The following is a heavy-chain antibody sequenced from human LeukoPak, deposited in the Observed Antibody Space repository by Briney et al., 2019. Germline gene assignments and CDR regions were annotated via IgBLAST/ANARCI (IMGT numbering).Heavy chain of an antibody. CDR3: ARVSHYYDSSGYYLDY. D-gene: IGHD3-22*01. CDR2: ISSSSSYI. V-gene: IGHV3-21*01. CDR1: GFTFSSYS. Sequence: KAGGSLRLSCAASGFTFSSYSMNWVRQAPGKGLEWVSSISSSSSYIYYADSVKGRFTISRDNAKNSLYLQMNSLRAEDTAVYYCARVSHYYDSSGYYLDYWGQGTLVTVSS. J-gene: IGHJ4*02.